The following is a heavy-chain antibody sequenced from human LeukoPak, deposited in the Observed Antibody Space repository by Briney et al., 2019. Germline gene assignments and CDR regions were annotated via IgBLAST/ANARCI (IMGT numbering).Heavy chain of an antibody. J-gene: IGHJ6*03. V-gene: IGHV3-23*01. CDR3: AKCYDSSGYLLDYYYMGV. CDR1: GFTFSSYY. CDR2: INGGGVIT. Sequence: PGGSLRLSCAASGFTFSSYYMSWVRQAPGKGLELVSAINGGGVITHYADSVKGRFTISRDNSKNTLYLQMNSLRAEDTAVYYCAKCYDSSGYLLDYYYMGVWGKGTTVTVSS. D-gene: IGHD3-22*01.